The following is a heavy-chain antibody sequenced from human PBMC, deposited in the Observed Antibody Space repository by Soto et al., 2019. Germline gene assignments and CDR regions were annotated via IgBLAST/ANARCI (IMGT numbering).Heavy chain of an antibody. Sequence: GGSLRLSFAASGFTFSSYAMHWVRQSPGKGLEWVAVISYDGSNKYYADSVKGRFTISRDNSKNTLYLQMNSLRAEDTAVYYCARDPYYYDSSGYSKGLDYWGQGTLVTVSS. CDR2: ISYDGSNK. CDR1: GFTFSSYA. D-gene: IGHD3-22*01. V-gene: IGHV3-30-3*01. CDR3: ARDPYYYDSSGYSKGLDY. J-gene: IGHJ4*02.